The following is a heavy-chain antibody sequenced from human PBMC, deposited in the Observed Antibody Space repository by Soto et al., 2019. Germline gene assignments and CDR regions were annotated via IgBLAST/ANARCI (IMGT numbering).Heavy chain of an antibody. CDR3: VRGGSNYAS. J-gene: IGHJ5*02. CDR1: GFTFSSYW. V-gene: IGHV3-7*01. CDR2: IKPDESEK. Sequence: PGGSLRLSCAASGFTFSSYWMSWVRQAPGKGLEWVARIKPDESEKKYADSVKGRFSISRDNAKNSMYLQMDSLRGEDTAVYYCVRGGSNYASWGQGTLVTVSS. D-gene: IGHD4-4*01.